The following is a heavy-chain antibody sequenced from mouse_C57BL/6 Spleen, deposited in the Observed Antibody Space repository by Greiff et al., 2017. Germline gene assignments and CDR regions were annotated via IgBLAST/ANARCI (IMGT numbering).Heavy chain of an antibody. D-gene: IGHD1-1*01. CDR2: IRNKANGYTT. CDR1: GFTFTDYY. J-gene: IGHJ2*01. V-gene: IGHV7-3*01. CDR3: ARLNYYGSSYFDY. Sequence: EVQLVESGGGLVQPGGSLSLSCAASGFTFTDYYMSWVRQPPGKALEWLGFIRNKANGYTTEYSASVKGRFTISRDNSQSILYLQMNALRAEDSATYYCARLNYYGSSYFDYWGQGTTLTVSS.